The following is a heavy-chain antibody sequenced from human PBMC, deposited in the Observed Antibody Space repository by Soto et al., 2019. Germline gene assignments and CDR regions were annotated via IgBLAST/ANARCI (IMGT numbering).Heavy chain of an antibody. CDR2: IKPHIGKT. J-gene: IGHJ4*02. V-gene: IGHV1-8*01. CDR1: GNTFSSYD. Sequence: ASVKVSCKASGNTFSSYDTNWVRQATGHGLECMGWIKPHIGKTGYAQKFQSKVTMTRDTALRTAYMEVSRQRSDDTAVYYCSRGRVSGSYFLHHYCVRRTLVTVSS. D-gene: IGHD3-10*01. CDR3: SRGRVSGSYFLHHY.